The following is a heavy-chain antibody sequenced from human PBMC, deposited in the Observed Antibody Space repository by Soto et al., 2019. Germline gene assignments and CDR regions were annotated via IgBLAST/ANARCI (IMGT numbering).Heavy chain of an antibody. J-gene: IGHJ5*02. CDR3: AKNQGVELVPLATVDWFNP. CDR1: GFTFENFG. CDR2: ISGSGFNK. V-gene: IGHV3-23*01. D-gene: IGHD1-26*01. Sequence: GGSLRLSCAASGFTFENFGMSWVRQAPGKGLEWISSISGSGFNKYYADSVKGRFTISRDNSKNTVYLELNNLRAEDTAVYHCAKNQGVELVPLATVDWFNPWGQGSVVTVSS.